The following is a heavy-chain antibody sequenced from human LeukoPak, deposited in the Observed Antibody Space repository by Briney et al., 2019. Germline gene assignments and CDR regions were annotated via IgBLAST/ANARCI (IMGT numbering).Heavy chain of an antibody. V-gene: IGHV1-69*05. D-gene: IGHD3-9*01. CDR3: AREYDILTGCNWFDP. J-gene: IGHJ5*02. CDR2: IIPNFGTA. Sequence: ASVKVSCKASGGTFSSYAISWVRQAPGQGLEWMGGIIPNFGTANYAQKFQGRVTITTDESTSTAYMELSSLRSEDTAVYYCAREYDILTGCNWFDPWGQGTLVTVSS. CDR1: GGTFSSYA.